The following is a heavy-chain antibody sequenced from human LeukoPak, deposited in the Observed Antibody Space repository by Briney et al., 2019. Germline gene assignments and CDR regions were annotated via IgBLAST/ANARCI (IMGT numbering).Heavy chain of an antibody. Sequence: PSETLSLTCTVSGGSISSGDYYWSWIRQPPGKGLEWIGYIYYGGSTYYNPSLKSRVTISVDTSKNQFSLKLSSVTAADTAVYYCARDSFSELGIFYYYYGMDVWGKGTTVTVSS. D-gene: IGHD7-27*01. CDR3: ARDSFSELGIFYYYYGMDV. J-gene: IGHJ6*04. V-gene: IGHV4-30-4*01. CDR1: GGSISSGDYY. CDR2: IYYGGST.